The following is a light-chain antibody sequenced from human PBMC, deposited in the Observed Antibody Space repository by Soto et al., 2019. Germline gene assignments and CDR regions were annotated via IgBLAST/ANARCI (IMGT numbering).Light chain of an antibody. CDR1: SSDVGAYNY. CDR3: SSYRSSTTFV. V-gene: IGLV2-14*01. Sequence: QSALTQPASVSGSPGQSITISCTGTSSDVGAYNYVSWYQQYPGKAPKVIIFEVRKRPSGVSNRLSGSKSGDTASLTISGLQAEDEADYYCSSYRSSTTFVFGTGTKLTVL. J-gene: IGLJ1*01. CDR2: EVR.